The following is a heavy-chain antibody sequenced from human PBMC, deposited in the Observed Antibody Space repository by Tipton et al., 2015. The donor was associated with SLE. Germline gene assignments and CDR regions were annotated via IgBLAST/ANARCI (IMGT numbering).Heavy chain of an antibody. Sequence: QVQLVQSGAEVKKPGASVKVSCKASGYTFTTYDINWVRQATGQGLEWMGWMNPNSGNTGYAQKLQGRVTMTRNTSMSTAYMELNSLRSEDTAVYYCANDPPSKSGSDYWGQGTLVTVSS. J-gene: IGHJ4*02. D-gene: IGHD1-26*01. CDR1: GYTFTTYD. CDR2: MNPNSGNT. CDR3: ANDPPSKSGSDY. V-gene: IGHV1-8*01.